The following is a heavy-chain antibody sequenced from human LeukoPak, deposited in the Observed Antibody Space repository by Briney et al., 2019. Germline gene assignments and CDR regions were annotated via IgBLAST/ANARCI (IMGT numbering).Heavy chain of an antibody. V-gene: IGHV4-4*07. CDR2: ISASGSS. D-gene: IGHD6-13*01. J-gene: IGHJ4*02. CDR1: GGSISSYC. Sequence: PSETLSLTCTVSGGSISSYCWSWIRQPAGRGLEWIGRISASGSSDYNPSLKSRVTISLDTSKNQFSLNLSSVTAADTAVYYCARRRCSGVWYPDDYWGQGTLVTVSS. CDR3: ARRRCSGVWYPDDY.